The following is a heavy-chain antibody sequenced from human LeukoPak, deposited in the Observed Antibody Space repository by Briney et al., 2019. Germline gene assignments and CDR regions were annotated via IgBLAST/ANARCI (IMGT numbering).Heavy chain of an antibody. Sequence: SETLSLTCTVSGGSISSYYWSWIRQPPGKGLEWIGYIYYSGSTNYNPSLKSRVTISVDTSKNQFSLKLSSVTAADTAVYYCARGSRYYYDSSGQTDFDYWGQGTLVTVSS. CDR2: IYYSGST. CDR3: ARGSRYYYDSSGQTDFDY. J-gene: IGHJ4*02. V-gene: IGHV4-59*01. D-gene: IGHD3-22*01. CDR1: GGSISSYY.